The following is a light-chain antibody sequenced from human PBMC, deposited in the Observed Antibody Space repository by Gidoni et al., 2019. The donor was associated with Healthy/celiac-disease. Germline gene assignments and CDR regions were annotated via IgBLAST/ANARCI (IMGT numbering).Light chain of an antibody. J-gene: IGKJ2*01. CDR1: QSVSSY. Sequence: ELVLTQSLATLSLSPGERATLSCRASQSVSSYLAWYPQKPGQAPRLLIYDASNRATGIPARFSGSGSGTDFTLTISSLEPEDFAVYYCQQRSNWPPKYTFGQGTKLEIK. CDR3: QQRSNWPPKYT. CDR2: DAS. V-gene: IGKV3-11*01.